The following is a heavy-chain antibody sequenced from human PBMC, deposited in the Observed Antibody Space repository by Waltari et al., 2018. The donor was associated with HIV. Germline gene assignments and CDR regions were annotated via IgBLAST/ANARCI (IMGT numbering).Heavy chain of an antibody. CDR3: ARDGFGFDF. D-gene: IGHD3-3*01. Sequence: HVRLQQSGPGVVKSSQTLPLTCGISGVSASSTSAAWIGLRQSTSGHLQWLTRTFFRRGWHTTYTVALPNRLQIYVDEGKNTFSLELKSVTVDDSATYFCARDGFGFDFWGQGSPVTVS. CDR2: TFFRRGWHT. J-gene: IGHJ4*02. CDR1: GVSASSTSAA. V-gene: IGHV6-1*02.